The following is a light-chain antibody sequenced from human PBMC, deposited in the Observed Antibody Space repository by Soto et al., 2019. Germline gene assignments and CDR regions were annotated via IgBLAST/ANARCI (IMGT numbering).Light chain of an antibody. Sequence: DIQMTQSPSSVSASIGDRVTVTCRASQGISNCLAWYQQKPGKAPKFLISAASSLQSGVPSRFSGSGSGTDFTLTISSLQPEDFATYFCQQAYSFPITFGQGTRLEIK. J-gene: IGKJ5*01. CDR3: QQAYSFPIT. CDR2: AAS. V-gene: IGKV1-12*01. CDR1: QGISNC.